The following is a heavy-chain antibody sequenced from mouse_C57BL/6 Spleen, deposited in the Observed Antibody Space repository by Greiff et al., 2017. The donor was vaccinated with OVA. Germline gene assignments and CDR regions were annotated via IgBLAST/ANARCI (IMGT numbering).Heavy chain of an antibody. J-gene: IGHJ1*03. Sequence: VQLQQSGAELVRPGASVKLSCTASGFNIKDDYMHWVKQRPEQGLEWIGWIDPENGDTEYASKFQGKATIPADTSSNTAYLQLSSLTSEDTAVYYCTTAYGSSYGYFDVWGTGTTVTVSS. CDR1: GFNIKDDY. CDR3: TTAYGSSYGYFDV. D-gene: IGHD1-1*01. CDR2: IDPENGDT. V-gene: IGHV14-4*01.